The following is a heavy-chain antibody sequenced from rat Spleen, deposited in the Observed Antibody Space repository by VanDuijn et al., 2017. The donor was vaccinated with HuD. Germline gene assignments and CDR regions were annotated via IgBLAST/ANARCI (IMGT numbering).Heavy chain of an antibody. Sequence: EVQLVESGGGLVQPGRSLKLSCVASGFTVNNYWMTWIRQAPGKGLEWVASITNTGDSSYYPDSVKGRFTISRDNAKSTLNLQMNSLRSEDTATYYCTRHGWGYGVMDAWGQGASVTVSS. CDR3: TRHGWGYGVMDA. CDR1: GFTVNNYW. V-gene: IGHV5-31*01. J-gene: IGHJ4*01. CDR2: ITNTGDSS. D-gene: IGHD4-3*01.